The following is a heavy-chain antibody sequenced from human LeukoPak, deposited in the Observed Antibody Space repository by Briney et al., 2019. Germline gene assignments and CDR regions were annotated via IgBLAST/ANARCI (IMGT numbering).Heavy chain of an antibody. D-gene: IGHD6-6*01. CDR2: IIPIFGTA. J-gene: IGHJ4*02. V-gene: IGHV1-69*13. CDR1: GGTFSSYA. CDR3: ARVGRSSLYYFDY. Sequence: SVKVSCKASGGTFSSYAISWVRQAPGQGLEWMGGIIPIFGTANYAQKFQGRVTITADESTSTAYMELSGLRSEDTAVYYCARVGRSSLYYFDYWGQGTLVTVSS.